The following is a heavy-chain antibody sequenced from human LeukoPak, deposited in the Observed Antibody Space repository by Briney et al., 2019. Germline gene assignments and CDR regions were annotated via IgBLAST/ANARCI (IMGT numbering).Heavy chain of an antibody. V-gene: IGHV3-74*01. D-gene: IGHD5-12*01. CDR1: GFTFSHYW. J-gene: IGHJ4*02. Sequence: GGSLRLSCAASGFTFSHYWMQWVRQAPGKGLVWVSRINNDGSSATYADSVKGRFTIFRDNAKNTLYLQMNSLRAEDTAVYYCAREQSGWLFDYWGRGNLVTVSS. CDR2: INNDGSSA. CDR3: AREQSGWLFDY.